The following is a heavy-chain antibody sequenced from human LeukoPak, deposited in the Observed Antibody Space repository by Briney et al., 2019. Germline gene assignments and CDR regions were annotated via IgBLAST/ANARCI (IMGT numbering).Heavy chain of an antibody. CDR1: GYTFTGYY. CDR2: INPNSGGT. D-gene: IGHD4-17*01. CDR3: ARESYGDIES. Sequence: ASVKVSCKASGYTFTGYYMHWVRQAPGQGLEWMGWINPNSGGTNYAQKFQGRVTMTSNTSISTAYMELSSLRSEDTAVYYCARESYGDIESWGQGTLVTVSS. V-gene: IGHV1-2*02. J-gene: IGHJ4*02.